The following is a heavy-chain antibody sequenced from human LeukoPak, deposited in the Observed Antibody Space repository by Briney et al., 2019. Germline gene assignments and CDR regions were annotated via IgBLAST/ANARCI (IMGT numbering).Heavy chain of an antibody. CDR1: GGSISSSSYY. CDR3: ARGGGSYGFDP. V-gene: IGHV4-39*07. CDR2: IYTSGST. J-gene: IGHJ5*02. Sequence: PSETLSLTCTVSGGSISSSSYYWGWIRQPPGKGLEWIGRIYTSGSTNYNPSLKSRVTMSVDTSKNQFSLKLSSVTAADTAVYYCARGGGSYGFDPWGQGTLVTVSS. D-gene: IGHD1-26*01.